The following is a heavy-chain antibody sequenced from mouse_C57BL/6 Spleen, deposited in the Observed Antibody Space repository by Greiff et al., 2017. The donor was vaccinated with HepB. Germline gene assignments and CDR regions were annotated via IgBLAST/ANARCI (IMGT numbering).Heavy chain of an antibody. CDR1: GYAFSSYW. V-gene: IGHV1-80*01. D-gene: IGHD2-1*01. CDR3: ARHYYAPHYYAMDY. Sequence: VKLVESGAELVKPGASVKISCKASGYAFSSYWMNWVKQRPGKGLEWIGQIYPGDGDTNYNGKFKGKATLTADKSSSTAYMQLSSLTSEDSAVYFCARHYYAPHYYAMDYWGQGTSVTVSS. CDR2: IYPGDGDT. J-gene: IGHJ4*01.